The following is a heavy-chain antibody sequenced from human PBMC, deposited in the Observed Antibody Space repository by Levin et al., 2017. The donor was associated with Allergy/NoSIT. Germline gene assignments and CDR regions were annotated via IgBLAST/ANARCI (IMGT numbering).Heavy chain of an antibody. J-gene: IGHJ4*02. CDR2: ISGSGGST. V-gene: IGHV3-23*01. CDR3: AKAETYYDILTGYYPDY. CDR1: GFTFSSYA. D-gene: IGHD3-9*01. Sequence: LSLTCAASGFTFSSYAMSWVRQAPGKGLEWVSAISGSGGSTYYADSVKGRFTISRDNSKNTLYLQMNSLRAEDTAVYYCAKAETYYDILTGYYPDYWGQGTLVTVSS.